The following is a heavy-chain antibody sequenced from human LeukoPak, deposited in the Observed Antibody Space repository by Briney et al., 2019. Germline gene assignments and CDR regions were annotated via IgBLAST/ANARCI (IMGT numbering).Heavy chain of an antibody. CDR3: ASMRSGITSREDY. J-gene: IGHJ4*02. CDR1: GFKFSSYG. CDR2: ITGSGGST. Sequence: PGGSLRLSCAASGFKFSSYGMSWVRQAPGKGLEWVSAITGSGGSTYYADSVKGRFTISRDNSKTTLYLQVRSLRAEDTAVYYCASMRSGITSREDYWGQGTLVTVSS. D-gene: IGHD3-16*01. V-gene: IGHV3-23*01.